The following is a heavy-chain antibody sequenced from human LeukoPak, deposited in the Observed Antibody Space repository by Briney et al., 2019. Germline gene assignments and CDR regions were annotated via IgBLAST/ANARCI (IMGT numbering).Heavy chain of an antibody. Sequence: GGSLRLSCAASGFSFRDYGMHWVRQAPGKGLEGVGVIRNVGGKKDYEDFVKGRLTISRDNSKSTLYLQVNSLRAEDTDIYYCAKGLHSAYERFNFFYYGMDVWGQGTTVTVSS. V-gene: IGHV3-30*02. J-gene: IGHJ6*02. CDR2: IRNVGGKK. CDR3: AKGLHSAYERFNFFYYGMDV. CDR1: GFSFRDYG. D-gene: IGHD5-12*01.